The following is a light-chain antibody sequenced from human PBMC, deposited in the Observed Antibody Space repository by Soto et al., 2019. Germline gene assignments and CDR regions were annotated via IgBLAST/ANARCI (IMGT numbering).Light chain of an antibody. CDR1: QSISSY. V-gene: IGKV1-39*01. CDR2: AAS. J-gene: IGKJ1*01. Sequence: VQMTQSPSSLSAYVLERVKINCRASQSISSYLNWYQQKPGKAPKLLIYAASSLQSGVPSRFSGSGSGTDFTLTISSLQPEDFATYYCQQSYSTPWTFGQGTKVDIK. CDR3: QQSYSTPWT.